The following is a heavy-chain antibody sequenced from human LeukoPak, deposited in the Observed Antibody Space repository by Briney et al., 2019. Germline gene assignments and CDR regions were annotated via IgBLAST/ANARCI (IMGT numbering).Heavy chain of an antibody. CDR3: TKDVTY. CDR2: ISSSACST. J-gene: IGHJ4*02. CDR1: GFTFSSYA. Sequence: GGSLRLSCSASGFTFSSYAMSWVRPAPGKWLAWVSAISSSACSTYYADSVTRRLTISRYNSKNTLYLQMNSMRAEDTPVYYCTKDVTYWGQGTLVSFSS. V-gene: IGHV3-23*01.